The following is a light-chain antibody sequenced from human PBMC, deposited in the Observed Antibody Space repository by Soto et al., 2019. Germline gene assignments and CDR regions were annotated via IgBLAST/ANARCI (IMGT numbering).Light chain of an antibody. V-gene: IGKV3-11*01. J-gene: IGKJ2*01. CDR1: QSVSSY. CDR2: DAS. CDR3: QHRGYN. Sequence: EIVLTQSPATLSLSPGERATLSCRASQSVSSYLAWYQQKPGQAPRLLIYDASSRATGIPARFRVSGSGTDFPLSISSLEPEDFAVYYCQHRGYNFGKGTKLEIK.